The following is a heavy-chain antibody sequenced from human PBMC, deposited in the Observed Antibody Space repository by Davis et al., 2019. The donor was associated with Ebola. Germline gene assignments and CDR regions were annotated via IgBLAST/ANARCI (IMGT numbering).Heavy chain of an antibody. J-gene: IGHJ4*02. CDR1: GGSFSGYY. D-gene: IGHD6-13*01. CDR2: INHSGST. Sequence: PSETLSLTCAVYGGSFSGYYWSWIRQPPGKGLEWIGEINHSGSTNYNPSLKSRVTISVDTSKNQFSLKLSSVTAADTAVYYCARGRRLYSSSWFDYWGQGTLVTVSS. CDR3: ARGRRLYSSSWFDY. V-gene: IGHV4-34*01.